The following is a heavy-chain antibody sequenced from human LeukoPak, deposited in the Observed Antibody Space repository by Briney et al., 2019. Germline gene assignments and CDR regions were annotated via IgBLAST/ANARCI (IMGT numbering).Heavy chain of an antibody. D-gene: IGHD3-22*01. CDR3: ARERSPGSGYYYVGY. J-gene: IGHJ4*02. V-gene: IGHV3-9*01. CDR2: ISWNSGSI. CDR1: GFTFDDYA. Sequence: PGRSLRLSCAASGFTFDDYAMHWVRQAPGKGLEWVSVISWNSGSIGYADSVKGRFTISRDNSKNTLYLQMNSLRAEDTAVYYCARERSPGSGYYYVGYWGQGTLVTVSS.